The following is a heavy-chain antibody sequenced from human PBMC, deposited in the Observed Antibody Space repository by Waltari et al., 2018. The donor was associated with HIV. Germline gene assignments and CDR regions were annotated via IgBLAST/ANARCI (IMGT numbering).Heavy chain of an antibody. CDR3: ATSRTFDY. V-gene: IGHV3-7*01. J-gene: IGHJ4*02. D-gene: IGHD2-2*01. Sequence: EVLLVESGGGLVQPGGSLRLTCTASGFTFPRYWMSCVSQAAGKGLEWVANIKQDGSEKYYVDSVKGRFTISRDNAKNSLYLQMNSLRAEDTAMYYCATSRTFDYWGQGTLVTVSS. CDR2: IKQDGSEK. CDR1: GFTFPRYW.